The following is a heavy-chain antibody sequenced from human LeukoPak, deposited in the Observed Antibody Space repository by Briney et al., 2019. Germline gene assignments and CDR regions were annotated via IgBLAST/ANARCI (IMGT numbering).Heavy chain of an antibody. CDR2: IYSGGFT. J-gene: IGHJ4*02. CDR1: GFTFHDYA. CDR3: ASSIAVAGTLDY. V-gene: IGHV3-53*01. Sequence: GGSLRLSCGASGFTFHDYAMHWVRQAPGKGLEGVSDIYSGGFTYYADSVKGRFTISGDNSKNTLYLQMNTLRAEDTAVYYCASSIAVAGTLDYWGQGTLVTVSS. D-gene: IGHD6-19*01.